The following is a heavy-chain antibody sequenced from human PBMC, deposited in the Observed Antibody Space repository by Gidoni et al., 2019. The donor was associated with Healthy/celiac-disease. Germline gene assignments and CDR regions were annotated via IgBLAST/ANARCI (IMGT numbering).Heavy chain of an antibody. V-gene: IGHV3-21*01. CDR1: GLTFSSYS. D-gene: IGHD3-16*01. Sequence: EVQLVESGGGLVKPGGSLRLSCAAPGLTFSSYSMNWVRQAPGKGLEWVSSISSSSSYIYYADSVKGRFTISRDNAKNSLYLQMNSLRAEDTAVYYCARDRELCDYWGQGTLVTVSS. J-gene: IGHJ4*02. CDR3: ARDRELCDY. CDR2: ISSSSSYI.